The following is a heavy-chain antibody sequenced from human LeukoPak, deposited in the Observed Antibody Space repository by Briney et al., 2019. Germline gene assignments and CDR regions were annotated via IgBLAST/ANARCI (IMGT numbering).Heavy chain of an antibody. CDR2: ISGSGGST. CDR1: GFTLSSYG. J-gene: IGHJ4*02. V-gene: IGHV3-23*01. D-gene: IGHD5-12*01. Sequence: GGSLRLSCAASGFTLSSYGMSWVRQAPGKGLEWVSAISGSGGSTYYADSVKGRFTISRDNSKNTLYLQMNSLRAEDTAVYYCAKDQSSGYVGYWGQGTLVTVSS. CDR3: AKDQSSGYVGY.